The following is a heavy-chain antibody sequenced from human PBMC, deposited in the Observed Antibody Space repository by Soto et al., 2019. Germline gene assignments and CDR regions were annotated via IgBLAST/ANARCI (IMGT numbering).Heavy chain of an antibody. D-gene: IGHD5-18*01. V-gene: IGHV1-8*01. J-gene: IGHJ6*02. CDR3: ARGGYSYGRGYYYYGMDV. Sequence: ASVEVSCKXSGYTFTSYDINWVRQATGQGLEWMGWMNPNSGNTGYAQKFQGRVTMTRNTSISTAYMELSSLRSEDTAVYYCARGGYSYGRGYYYYGMDVWGQGTTVTVSS. CDR2: MNPNSGNT. CDR1: GYTFTSYD.